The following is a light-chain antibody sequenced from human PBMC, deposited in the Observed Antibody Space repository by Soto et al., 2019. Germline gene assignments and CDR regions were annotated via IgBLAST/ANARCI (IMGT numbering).Light chain of an antibody. Sequence: QSVLAQPASVSGSPGRSITISCTGTNSDVGGYNYVSWYQQHPGKAPKLMIYDVSNRPSGVSNRFSGSKSGNTASLTISGLQAEDEADYYCNSYTSSSTLVFGTGTKVTVL. CDR3: NSYTSSSTLV. J-gene: IGLJ1*01. V-gene: IGLV2-14*01. CDR1: NSDVGGYNY. CDR2: DVS.